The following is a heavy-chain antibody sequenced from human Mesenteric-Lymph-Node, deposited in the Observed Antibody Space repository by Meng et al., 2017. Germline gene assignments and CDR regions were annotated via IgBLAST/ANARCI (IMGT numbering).Heavy chain of an antibody. D-gene: IGHD4-17*01. CDR1: GGSNSSSNW. CDR2: IYHSGST. V-gene: IGHV4-4*02. J-gene: IGHJ4*02. CDR3: ARNKDDYGDYRPDY. Sequence: GSGPGRGKPSGSLSLIRTVSGGSNSSSNWWSWIHQPPENALEWIGEIYHSGSTNYNPSLKCRVTISVDKSKNQFSLKLRSVTAADAAVYYCARNKDDYGDYRPDYWGQGTLVTVSS.